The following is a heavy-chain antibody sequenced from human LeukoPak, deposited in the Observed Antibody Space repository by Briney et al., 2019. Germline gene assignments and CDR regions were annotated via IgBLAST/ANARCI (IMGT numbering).Heavy chain of an antibody. J-gene: IGHJ4*02. CDR3: TSQGILTGYPVDY. V-gene: IGHV3-73*01. Sequence: GGSLRLSCAASGFTFSGSAMHWVRQASGKGLRWVGRIRSKANSYATAYAASVKGRFTISRDDSKNTAYLQMNSLKTEDTAVYYCTSQGILTGYPVDYWGQGTLVTVSS. CDR2: IRSKANSYAT. CDR1: GFTFSGSA. D-gene: IGHD3-9*01.